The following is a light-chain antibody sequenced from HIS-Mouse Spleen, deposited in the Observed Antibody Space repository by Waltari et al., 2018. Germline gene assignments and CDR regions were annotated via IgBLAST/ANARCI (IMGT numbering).Light chain of an antibody. J-gene: IGLJ2*01. CDR2: EGS. V-gene: IGLV2-23*01. CDR1: SSDVGSYNL. Sequence: QSALTQPASVSGSPGQSITIPCTGTSSDVGSYNLVPWYQPHPGKAPKLLSYEGSKRPSGVSNRFSGSKSGNTASLTISGLQAEDEADYYCCSYAGSSTLVFGGGTKLTVL. CDR3: CSYAGSSTLV.